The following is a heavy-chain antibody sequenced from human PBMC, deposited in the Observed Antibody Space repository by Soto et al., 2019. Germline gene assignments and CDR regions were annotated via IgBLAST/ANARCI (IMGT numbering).Heavy chain of an antibody. CDR2: IYPSDSET. CDR3: ARDPESIYGSRFYGMDV. J-gene: IGHJ6*02. Sequence: PGESLKISCKASGYDFATYWIGWVRQMPGKGLEWIGIIYPSDSETRYSPSFQGRVTITRDTSASTAYMELSSLRSEDTAVYYCARDPESIYGSRFYGMDVWGQGTTVTVSS. D-gene: IGHD3-10*01. V-gene: IGHV5-51*01. CDR1: GYDFATYW.